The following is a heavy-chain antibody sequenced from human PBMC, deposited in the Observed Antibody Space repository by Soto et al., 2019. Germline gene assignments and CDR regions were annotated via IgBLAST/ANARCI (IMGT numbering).Heavy chain of an antibody. Sequence: QVQLVQSGSEMKKPWASVTVSCKASGYTFINYGLSWVRQAPGQWLEWRGWISAYIGQKDYSPKFRDRLTMTTDTPTTTAYMELTSLRSDDTAIYYCARGRSEVKYDFWGQGTLVTVSS. CDR1: GYTFINYG. CDR2: ISAYIGQK. CDR3: ARGRSEVKYDF. J-gene: IGHJ4*03. D-gene: IGHD2-21*01. V-gene: IGHV1-18*01.